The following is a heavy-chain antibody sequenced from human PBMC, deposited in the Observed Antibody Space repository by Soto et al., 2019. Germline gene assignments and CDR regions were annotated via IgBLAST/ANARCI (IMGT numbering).Heavy chain of an antibody. CDR1: GFTFSSYD. CDR2: IGTAGDT. J-gene: IGHJ5*02. CDR3: ARGVTMVRGVILDWFDP. Sequence: EVQLVESGGCLVQPGGSLRLSCAASGFTFSSYDMHWVRQATGKGLEWVSTIGTAGDTYYPGSVKGRFTISRENAKNSLYLQMNSLRAGDAAVYYCARGVTMVRGVILDWFDPWGQGTLVTVSS. D-gene: IGHD3-10*01. V-gene: IGHV3-13*04.